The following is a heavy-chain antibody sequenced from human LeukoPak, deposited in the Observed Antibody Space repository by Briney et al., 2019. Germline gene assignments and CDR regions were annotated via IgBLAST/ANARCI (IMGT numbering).Heavy chain of an antibody. CDR2: INEDGSEK. D-gene: IGHD2-8*01. J-gene: IGHJ5*02. CDR1: GFTFISYW. Sequence: GGSLRLSCAASGFTFISYWMSWVRQAPGKGLEWVANINEDGSEKYYVDSVKGRFTISRDNAKNSVSLQMNSLRVEDTAVYYCARIYLKMASASWGQGTLVTVSS. V-gene: IGHV3-7*01. CDR3: ARIYLKMASAS.